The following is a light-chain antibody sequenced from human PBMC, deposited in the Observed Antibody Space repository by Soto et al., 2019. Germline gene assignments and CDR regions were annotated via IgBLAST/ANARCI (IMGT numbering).Light chain of an antibody. CDR1: QSVSSSY. J-gene: IGKJ1*01. Sequence: EILLTQSPATLSLSPGERATLSCRASQSVSSSYLAWYQQKPGQAPRLLIYGASNRATGIPDRFSGSGSGTDFTLTISRLEPEDFAVYYCQQYGSSGTFGQGTKVDI. CDR2: GAS. CDR3: QQYGSSGT. V-gene: IGKV3-20*01.